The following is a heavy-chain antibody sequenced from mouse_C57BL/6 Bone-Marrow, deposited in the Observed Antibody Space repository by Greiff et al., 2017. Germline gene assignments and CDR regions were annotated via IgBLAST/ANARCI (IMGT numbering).Heavy chain of an antibody. CDR2: IDPSDSYT. CDR1: GYTFTSYW. CDR3: ARGIYYGKGYYAMDY. V-gene: IGHV1-69*01. Sequence: VQLQQPGAELVMPGASVKLSCKASGYTFTSYWMHWVKQRPGQGLEWIGEIDPSDSYTNYNQKFKGKSTLTVDKSSSTAYMQLSSLTSEDSAVYYCARGIYYGKGYYAMDYRGQGTSVTVSS. J-gene: IGHJ4*01. D-gene: IGHD2-1*01.